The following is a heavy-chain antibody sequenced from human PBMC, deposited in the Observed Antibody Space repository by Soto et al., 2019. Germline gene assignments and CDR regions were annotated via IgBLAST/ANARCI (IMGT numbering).Heavy chain of an antibody. J-gene: IGHJ4*01. CDR3: STVGAPAY. D-gene: IGHD1-26*01. CDR1: GFTFSNVW. Sequence: GGSLRLSCEGSGFTFSNVWFSWVRQAPGKGLEWVGRIKSNIDGGTADFAAPVKDRFTISRVDSENTLYLHMNSLKTEDTALYFCSTVGAPAYWGQGTLVTVSS. CDR2: IKSNIDGGTA. V-gene: IGHV3-15*01.